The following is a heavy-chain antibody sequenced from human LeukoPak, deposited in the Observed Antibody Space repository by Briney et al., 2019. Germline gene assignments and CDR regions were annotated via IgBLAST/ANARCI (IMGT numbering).Heavy chain of an antibody. CDR2: IYYSGST. CDR1: GGSISSYY. J-gene: IGHJ4*02. Sequence: SETLSLTCTVSGGSISSYYWSWIRQPPGKGLEWIGYIYYSGSTCYNPSLKSRVTISVDTSKNQFSLKLSSVTAADTAVYYCAKTYYDILTGYRPFDYWGQGTLVTVSS. CDR3: AKTYYDILTGYRPFDY. V-gene: IGHV4-59*06. D-gene: IGHD3-9*01.